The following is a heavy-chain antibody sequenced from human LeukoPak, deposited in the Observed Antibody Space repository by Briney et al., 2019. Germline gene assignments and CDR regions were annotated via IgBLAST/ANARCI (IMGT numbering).Heavy chain of an antibody. D-gene: IGHD1-26*01. Sequence: GGSLRLSCAASGFTFSSYGMHWVRQAPGKGLEWVAVISYDGSNRYYADSVNGRFTISRDNSKNTLSLQMNSLRAEDTAMYYCAKSPSGRSRISRFDYWGQGILVTVSS. J-gene: IGHJ4*02. CDR2: ISYDGSNR. CDR1: GFTFSSYG. CDR3: AKSPSGRSRISRFDY. V-gene: IGHV3-30*18.